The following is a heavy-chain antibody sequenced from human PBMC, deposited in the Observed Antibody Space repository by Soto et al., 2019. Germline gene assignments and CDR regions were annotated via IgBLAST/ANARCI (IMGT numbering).Heavy chain of an antibody. CDR2: ISSSGTYI. Sequence: LRLSCEASGFTFNDYSMDWVRQAPEKGLEWVSSISSSGTYIYYADSVKGRFAISRDNANNVMYLQMDTLRAEDTAVYYCVRAGHAFDVHYYGMDLWGQGTTVTVSS. J-gene: IGHJ6*02. V-gene: IGHV3-21*01. D-gene: IGHD2-2*01. CDR1: GFTFNDYS. CDR3: VRAGHAFDVHYYGMDL.